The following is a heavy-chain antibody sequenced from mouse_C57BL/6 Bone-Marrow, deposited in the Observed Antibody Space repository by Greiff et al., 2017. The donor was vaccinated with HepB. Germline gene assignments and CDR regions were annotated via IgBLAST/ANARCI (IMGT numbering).Heavy chain of an antibody. CDR3: AREVSTTPFDY. CDR2: IDPSDSET. V-gene: IGHV1-52*01. Sequence: VKLQQSGAELVRPGSSVKLSCKASGYTFTSYWMHWVKQRPIQGLEWIGNIDPSDSETHYNQKFKDKATLTVDKSSSTAYMQLSSLTSEDSAVYYCAREVSTTPFDYWGQGTTLTVSS. D-gene: IGHD1-2*01. J-gene: IGHJ2*01. CDR1: GYTFTSYW.